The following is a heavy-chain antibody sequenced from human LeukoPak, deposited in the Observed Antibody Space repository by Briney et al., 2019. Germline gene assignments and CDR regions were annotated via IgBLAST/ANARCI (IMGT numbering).Heavy chain of an antibody. D-gene: IGHD6-13*01. J-gene: IGHJ3*02. Sequence: SQTLSLTCTVSGGSISSGGYYWSWIRQHPGKGLEWIGYIYYSGSTYYNPSLKSRVTISVDTSKNQFSLKLSSVTAADTAAYYCESTGIEAEYAFDIWGQGTMVTVSS. V-gene: IGHV4-31*03. CDR2: IYYSGST. CDR3: ESTGIEAEYAFDI. CDR1: GGSISSGGYY.